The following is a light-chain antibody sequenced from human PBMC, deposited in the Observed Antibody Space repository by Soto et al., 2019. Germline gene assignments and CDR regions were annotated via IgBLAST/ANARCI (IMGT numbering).Light chain of an antibody. V-gene: IGKV3-11*01. J-gene: IGKJ5*01. CDR2: DAS. CDR3: QQRAGSST. CDR1: QTVTNQ. Sequence: EIVLTQSPVTLSLSPGERATLSCRASQTVTNQLDCYQQKPGEAPRLLIYDASRRVTGIPARFSGSGSGTDFTLTLSSLEPEDFAVYYCQQRAGSSTFGQGTRREIK.